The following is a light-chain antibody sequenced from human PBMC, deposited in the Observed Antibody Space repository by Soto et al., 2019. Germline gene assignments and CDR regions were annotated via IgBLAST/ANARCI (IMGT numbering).Light chain of an antibody. CDR2: AAS. CDR1: QGISNY. CDR3: QKYNNVPRT. J-gene: IGKJ1*01. V-gene: IGKV1-27*01. Sequence: DIQMTQSPSSLSASVGDRVTITCRARQGISNYLAWYQQKPGKVPKLLIYAASSLQSGVPSRFSGSGSGTDFTLTISSLQTEDVATYYCQKYNNVPRTFGQGTTVDIK.